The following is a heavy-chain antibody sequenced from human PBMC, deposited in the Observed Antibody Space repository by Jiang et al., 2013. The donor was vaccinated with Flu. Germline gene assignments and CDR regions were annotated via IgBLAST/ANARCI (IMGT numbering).Heavy chain of an antibody. D-gene: IGHD3-10*01. CDR2: ISGSGGST. CDR3: AKDVSAPLWFGRNPFWDY. CDR1: GFTFSSYA. V-gene: IGHV3-23*01. J-gene: IGHJ4*02. Sequence: VQLLESGGGLVQPGGSLRLSCAASGFTFSSYAMSWVRQAPGKGLEWVSAISGSGGSTYYADSVKGRFTISRDNSKNTLYLQMNSLRAEDTAVYYCAKDVSAPLWFGRNPFWDYWGHGNPGHRLL.